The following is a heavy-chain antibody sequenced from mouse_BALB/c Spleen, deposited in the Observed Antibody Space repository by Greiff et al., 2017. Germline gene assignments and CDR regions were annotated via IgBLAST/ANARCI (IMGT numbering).Heavy chain of an antibody. J-gene: IGHJ4*01. D-gene: IGHD1-1*01. Sequence: QVQLQQSGAELVRPGSSVKISCKASGYAFSSYWMNWVKQRPGQGLEWIGQIYPGDGDTNYNGKFKGKATLTADKSSSTAYMQLSSLTSEDSAVYFCARCGSSYDYAMDYWGQGTSVTVSS. CDR2: IYPGDGDT. CDR3: ARCGSSYDYAMDY. CDR1: GYAFSSYW. V-gene: IGHV1-80*01.